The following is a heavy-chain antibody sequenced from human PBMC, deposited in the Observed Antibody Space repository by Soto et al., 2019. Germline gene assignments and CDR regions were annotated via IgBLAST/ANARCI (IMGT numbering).Heavy chain of an antibody. CDR3: AREVRSNTGWYWDY. CDR1: GGSIISYY. CDR2: IHHSGST. V-gene: IGHV4-59*01. D-gene: IGHD6-19*01. J-gene: IGHJ4*01. Sequence: QVQLQESGPGLVKPSETLSLTCTVSGGSIISYYWSWIRQSPEKGLEWIGYIHHSGSTLYNPSLNNRATVSLDRSNNQFSLKLTSVTAADTALYYCAREVRSNTGWYWDYWGHGTLVTVSS.